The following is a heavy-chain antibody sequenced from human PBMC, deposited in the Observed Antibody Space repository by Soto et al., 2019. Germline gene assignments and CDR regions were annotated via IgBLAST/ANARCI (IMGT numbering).Heavy chain of an antibody. CDR2: IYYSGST. V-gene: IGHV4-30-4*01. Sequence: SETLSLTCTVSGGSISSGDYYWSWIRQPPGKGLEWIGYIYYSGSTYYNPSLKSRVTISVDTSKNQFSLKLSSVTAADTAVYYCARDRLHRRYLSYYYYYGMDVWXQGTTVTVSS. J-gene: IGHJ6*02. CDR3: ARDRLHRRYLSYYYYYGMDV. D-gene: IGHD3-9*01. CDR1: GGSISSGDYY.